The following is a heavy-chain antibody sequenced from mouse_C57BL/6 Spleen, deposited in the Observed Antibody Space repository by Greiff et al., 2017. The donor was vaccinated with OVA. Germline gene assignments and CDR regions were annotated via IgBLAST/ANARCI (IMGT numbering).Heavy chain of an antibody. Sequence: VKLMESGPGLVAPSQSLSITYTVSGFSLTSYGVDWVRQSPGKGLEWLGVIWGVGSTNYNSALKSRLSISKDNSKSQVFLKMNSLQTDDTAMYYCARSSPDWYFDVWGTGTTVTVSS. J-gene: IGHJ1*03. CDR2: IWGVGST. CDR3: ARSSPDWYFDV. V-gene: IGHV2-6*01. CDR1: GFSLTSYG. D-gene: IGHD1-1*01.